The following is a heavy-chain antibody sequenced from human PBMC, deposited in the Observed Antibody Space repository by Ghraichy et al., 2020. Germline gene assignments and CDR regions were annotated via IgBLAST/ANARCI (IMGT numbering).Heavy chain of an antibody. CDR3: ARGYCSSTSCYGSYYYGMDV. CDR1: GFTFSSYD. CDR2: IGTAGDT. J-gene: IGHJ6*02. V-gene: IGHV3-13*01. Sequence: GGSLRLSCAASGFTFSSYDMHWVRQATGKGLEWVSAIGTAGDTYYPGSVKGRFTISRENAKNSLYLQMNSLRAGDTAVYYCARGYCSSTSCYGSYYYGMDVWGQGTTVTVSS. D-gene: IGHD2-2*01.